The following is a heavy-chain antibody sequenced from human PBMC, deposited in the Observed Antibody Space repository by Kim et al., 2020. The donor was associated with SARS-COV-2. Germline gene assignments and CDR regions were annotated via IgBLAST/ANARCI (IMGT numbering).Heavy chain of an antibody. CDR3: ARDGESMTTVVELDY. Sequence: ASVKVSCKASGYTFTSYYMHWVRQAPGQGLEWMGIINPSGGSTSYAQKFQGRVTMTRDTSTSTVYMELSSLRSEDTAVYYCARDGESMTTVVELDYWGQGTLVTVSS. V-gene: IGHV1-46*01. CDR1: GYTFTSYY. D-gene: IGHD4-17*01. J-gene: IGHJ4*02. CDR2: INPSGGST.